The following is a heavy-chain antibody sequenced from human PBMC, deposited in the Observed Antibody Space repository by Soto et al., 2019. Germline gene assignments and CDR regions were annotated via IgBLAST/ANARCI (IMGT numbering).Heavy chain of an antibody. D-gene: IGHD2-15*01. Sequence: KPSETLSLTCAVYGGSFSGYYWSWIRQPPGKGLEWIGEINHSGSTNYNPSLKSRVTISVDTSKNQFSLKLSSVTAADTAVYYCARRGPQGYCSGGSCYSLGFDYWGQGTLVTVSS. J-gene: IGHJ4*02. CDR1: GGSFSGYY. CDR2: INHSGST. V-gene: IGHV4-34*01. CDR3: ARRGPQGYCSGGSCYSLGFDY.